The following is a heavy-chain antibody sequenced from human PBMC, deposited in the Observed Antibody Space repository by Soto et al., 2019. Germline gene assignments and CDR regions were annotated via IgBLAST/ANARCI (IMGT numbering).Heavy chain of an antibody. V-gene: IGHV1-69*06. CDR3: ARVRYNWNDNYYYGMDV. CDR2: IIPIFGTA. J-gene: IGHJ6*02. CDR1: GGTFSSYA. Sequence: ASVKVSCKASGGTFSSYAISWVRQAPGQGLEWMGGIIPIFGTANYAQKFQGRVTITADKSTSTAYMELSSLRSEDTAVYYCARVRYNWNDNYYYGMDVWGQGTTVTVS. D-gene: IGHD1-1*01.